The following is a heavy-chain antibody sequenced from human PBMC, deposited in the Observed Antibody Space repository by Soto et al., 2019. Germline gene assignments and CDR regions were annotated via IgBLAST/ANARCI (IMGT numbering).Heavy chain of an antibody. J-gene: IGHJ5*02. V-gene: IGHV1-18*01. CDR3: ARDHYDSRAFPNWFDP. CDR1: GYTFTSYG. CDR2: ISTYNGNR. D-gene: IGHD3-22*01. Sequence: QVQLVQSGAEVKKPGASVKVSCQASGYTFTSYGISWVRQAPGQGLEWMGWISTYNGNRNYAQKLQGRVTMTTDTSTSTAYLELWSLRSDDTAVYYCARDHYDSRAFPNWFDPWGQGTLVTVSS.